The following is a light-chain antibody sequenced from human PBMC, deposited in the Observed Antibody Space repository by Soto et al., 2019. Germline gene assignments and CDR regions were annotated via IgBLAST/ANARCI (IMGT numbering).Light chain of an antibody. CDR2: GAS. CDR1: QTIANN. CDR3: QQYNNWPPYT. J-gene: IGKJ2*01. V-gene: IGKV3-15*01. Sequence: ETVMTQSPATLSVSPGERATLSCRASQTIANNLAWYQQRPGQAPRLLIYGASTRATGIPARFSGSGYGTEFTLTIISLQSEDFAVYSCQQYNNWPPYTFGQGTKLEIK.